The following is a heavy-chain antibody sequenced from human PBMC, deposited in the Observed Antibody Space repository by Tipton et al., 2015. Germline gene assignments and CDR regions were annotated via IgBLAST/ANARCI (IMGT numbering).Heavy chain of an antibody. Sequence: SLRLSCAASGFSFSSYAMSWVRQAPGKGLEWVSAISGSGGSTYYADSVKGRFTISRDNSKNTLYLQMNSLRAEDTAVYFCARGQGTLRFLEWVPNWFDPWGQGTQVTVSS. CDR1: GFSFSSYA. V-gene: IGHV3-23*01. CDR2: ISGSGGST. D-gene: IGHD3-3*01. J-gene: IGHJ5*02. CDR3: ARGQGTLRFLEWVPNWFDP.